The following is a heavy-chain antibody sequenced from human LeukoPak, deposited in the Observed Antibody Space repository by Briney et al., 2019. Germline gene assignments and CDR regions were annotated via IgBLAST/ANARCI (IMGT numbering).Heavy chain of an antibody. D-gene: IGHD3-10*01. CDR2: IYPGDSDT. CDR1: GYRFTTYW. V-gene: IGHV5-51*01. Sequence: GESLKISCQSSGYRFTTYWIAWVRQMPGKGLESMGIIYPGDSDTRYSPSFQGQVTISADKSISTAYLQWSSLKASDTAMYYCATRGFGEYYYGMDVWGKGTTVTVSS. CDR3: ATRGFGEYYYGMDV. J-gene: IGHJ6*04.